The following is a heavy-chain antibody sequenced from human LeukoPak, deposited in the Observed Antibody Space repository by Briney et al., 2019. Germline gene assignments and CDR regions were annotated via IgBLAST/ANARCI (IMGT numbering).Heavy chain of an antibody. CDR2: ISSSSSYI. Sequence: GGSLRLSCAASGFTFSSYSMNWVRQAPGKGLEWVSSISSSSSYIYYADSVKGRFTISRDNAKNSLYLQMNSLRAEDTAVYYCARVYRKGSGSYYLLYFDYWGQGTLVTVSP. CDR3: ARVYRKGSGSYYLLYFDY. V-gene: IGHV3-21*01. J-gene: IGHJ4*02. CDR1: GFTFSSYS. D-gene: IGHD3-10*01.